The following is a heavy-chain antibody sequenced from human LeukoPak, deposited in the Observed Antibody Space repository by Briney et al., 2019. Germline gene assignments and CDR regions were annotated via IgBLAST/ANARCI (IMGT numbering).Heavy chain of an antibody. J-gene: IGHJ2*01. CDR1: GGSININTYY. D-gene: IGHD6-6*01. CDR3: ARASHGWYFDL. V-gene: IGHV4-39*07. Sequence: SETLSLTCTVSGGSININTYYWGWIRQPPGKGLEWIGSIYYSGSTYYNPSLKSRVTISVDTSKNQFSLKLSSVTAADTAVYYCARASHGWYFDLWGRGTLVTVSS. CDR2: IYYSGST.